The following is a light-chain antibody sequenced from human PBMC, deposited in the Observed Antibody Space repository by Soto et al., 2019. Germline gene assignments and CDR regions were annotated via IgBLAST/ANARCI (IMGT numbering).Light chain of an antibody. Sequence: SPSSQSGSGGERGTISGLASQTISSWLAWYQQKPGKAPNLLIYGASSLQSGVPSRFSGSGSGTEFTLTLSSLHPGDFAPYYCQPPNTSPLTLGGGT. J-gene: IGKJ4*01. CDR2: GAS. V-gene: IGKV1-9*01. CDR3: QPPNTSPLT. CDR1: QTISSW.